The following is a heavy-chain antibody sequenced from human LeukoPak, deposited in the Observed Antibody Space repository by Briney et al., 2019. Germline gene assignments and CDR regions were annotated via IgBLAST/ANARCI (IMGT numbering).Heavy chain of an antibody. J-gene: IGHJ4*02. CDR2: IYYSGST. Sequence: SETLSLTCTVSGGSITSYHYSWIRQPPGKGLEWIGYIYYSGSTNYNPSLKSRVTISVNTSKNQFSLKLSSVTAADTAVYYCARGGSGTYYHYWGQGTLVTVSS. CDR3: ARGGSGTYYHY. V-gene: IGHV4-59*01. D-gene: IGHD1-26*01. CDR1: GGSITSYH.